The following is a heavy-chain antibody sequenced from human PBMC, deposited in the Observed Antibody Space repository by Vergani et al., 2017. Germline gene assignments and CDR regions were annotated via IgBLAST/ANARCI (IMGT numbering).Heavy chain of an antibody. J-gene: IGHJ6*02. CDR1: GFTFSSYW. CDR3: AKAVYSSSPGKYYYYGMDV. CDR2: IKQDGSEK. D-gene: IGHD6-13*01. Sequence: EVQLVESGGGLVQPGGSLRLSCAASGFTFSSYWMSWVRQAPGKGLEWVANIKQDGSEKYYVDSVKGRFTISRDNSKNTLYLQMNSLRAEDTAVYYCAKAVYSSSPGKYYYYGMDVWGQGTTVTVSS. V-gene: IGHV3-7*01.